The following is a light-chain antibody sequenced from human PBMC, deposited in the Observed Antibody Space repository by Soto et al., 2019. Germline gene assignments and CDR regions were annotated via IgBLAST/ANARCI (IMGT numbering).Light chain of an antibody. CDR3: SSYTSSSTSGV. CDR1: SSDVGAYNY. J-gene: IGLJ2*01. Sequence: QSALTQPASVSGSPGQSITISCAGTSSDVGAYNYVSWYQQHPGKAPKLLIYAVSNRPSGVSNRFSGSKSGNTASLTISGLQAEDEADYYCSSYTSSSTSGVFGGGTKLTVL. CDR2: AVS. V-gene: IGLV2-14*01.